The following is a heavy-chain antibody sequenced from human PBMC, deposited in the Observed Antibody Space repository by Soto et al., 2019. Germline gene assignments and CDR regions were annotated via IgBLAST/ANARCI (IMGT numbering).Heavy chain of an antibody. Sequence: EVQLVESGGGLVQPGGSLRLSCAASGFTVSSNYMSWVRQAPGKGLEWVSVIYSGGSIYYADSVKDRFTISRDNSKNTLYLQMNSLRAEDTAVYYCARGWPHWPDAFDIWGQGTMVTVSS. J-gene: IGHJ3*02. CDR2: IYSGGSI. D-gene: IGHD2-15*01. CDR1: GFTVSSNY. CDR3: ARGWPHWPDAFDI. V-gene: IGHV3-66*01.